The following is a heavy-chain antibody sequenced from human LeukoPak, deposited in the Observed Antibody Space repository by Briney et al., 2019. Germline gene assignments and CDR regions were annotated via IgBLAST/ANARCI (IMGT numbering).Heavy chain of an antibody. V-gene: IGHV4-34*01. CDR1: GGSFSGYY. Sequence: SETLSLTCAVYGGSFSGYYWSWIRQPPGKGLEWIGEINHSGSTNYNPSLKSRVTISVDTSKNQFSLKLSSVTAADTAVYYCARGYGSGSYLRNFDYWGQGTLVTVSS. J-gene: IGHJ4*02. CDR2: INHSGST. CDR3: ARGYGSGSYLRNFDY. D-gene: IGHD3-10*01.